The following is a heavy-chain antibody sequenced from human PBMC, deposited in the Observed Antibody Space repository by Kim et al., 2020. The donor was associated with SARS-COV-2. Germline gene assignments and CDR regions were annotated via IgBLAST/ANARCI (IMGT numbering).Heavy chain of an antibody. Sequence: GKTNHAKKFPGRVTMTTDTSTTTAYMELRSLRSDDTAVYYCARPFGDAFDYWGQGTLVTVSS. J-gene: IGHJ4*02. CDR2: GKT. V-gene: IGHV1-18*01. D-gene: IGHD4-17*01. CDR3: ARPFGDAFDY.